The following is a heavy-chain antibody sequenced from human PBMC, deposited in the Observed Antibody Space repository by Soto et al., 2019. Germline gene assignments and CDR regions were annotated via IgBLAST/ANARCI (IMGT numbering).Heavy chain of an antibody. V-gene: IGHV3-15*07. J-gene: IGHJ4*01. D-gene: IGHD5-12*01. Sequence: GSLRLSCAASGFTFSNAWMNWVRQAPGKGMEWVGRIKSKTDGGTTDYAAPVKGRFTISRDDSKNTLYLQMNSLKTEDTAVYYCPTDFLGDIVATTNFDYSGHGTLVTVS. CDR3: PTDFLGDIVATTNFDY. CDR1: GFTFSNAW. CDR2: IKSKTDGGTT.